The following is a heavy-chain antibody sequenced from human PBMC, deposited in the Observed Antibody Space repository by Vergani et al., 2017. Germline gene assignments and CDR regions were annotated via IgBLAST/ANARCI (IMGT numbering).Heavy chain of an antibody. CDR3: ARDARFTMVRGAEFYGAFDI. CDR1: GFTFSSYS. Sequence: EVQLVESGGGLVKPGGSLRLSCAASGFTFSSYSMNWVRQAPGKGLEWVSSISSSSSYIYYADSVKGRFTISRDNAKNSLYLQMNSLRAEDTAVYYCARDARFTMVRGAEFYGAFDIWGQGTMVTVSS. V-gene: IGHV3-21*01. CDR2: ISSSSSYI. J-gene: IGHJ3*02. D-gene: IGHD3-10*01.